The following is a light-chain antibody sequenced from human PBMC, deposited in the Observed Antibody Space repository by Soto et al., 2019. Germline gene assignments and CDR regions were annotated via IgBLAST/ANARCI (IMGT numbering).Light chain of an antibody. CDR3: SSYTSSNSLV. CDR1: ISDVAGYNY. CDR2: DVT. J-gene: IGLJ3*02. V-gene: IGLV2-11*01. Sequence: QSALTQPRSVSGSPGQSVTISCTGTISDVAGYNYVSWYQHHPGKAPKLLISDVTKRPSWVPDRFSGSKSGSTASLTISELQAEDEADYHCSSYTSSNSLVFGGGTKLTVL.